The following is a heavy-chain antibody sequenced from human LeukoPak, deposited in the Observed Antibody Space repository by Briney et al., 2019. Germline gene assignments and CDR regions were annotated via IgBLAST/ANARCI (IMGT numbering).Heavy chain of an antibody. CDR1: GYTFTGYY. V-gene: IGHV1-2*02. D-gene: IGHD1-26*01. CDR3: ARVRRTFQVGAIHFDY. J-gene: IGHJ4*02. Sequence: ASVKVSCKASGYTFTGYYMHWVRQAPGQGLEWMGWINPNSGGTNYAQKFQGRVTMTRDTSISTAYMELSSLRSDDTAVYYCARVRRTFQVGAIHFDYWGQGTLVTVSS. CDR2: INPNSGGT.